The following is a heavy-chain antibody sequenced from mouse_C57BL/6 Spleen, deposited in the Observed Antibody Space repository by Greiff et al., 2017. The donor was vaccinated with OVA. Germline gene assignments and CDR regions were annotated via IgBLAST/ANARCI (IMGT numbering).Heavy chain of an antibody. J-gene: IGHJ3*01. CDR2: IYPGSGST. Sequence: QVQLQQPGAELVKPGASVKMSCKASGYTFTSYWITWVKQRPGQGLEWIGDIYPGSGSTNYNEKFKSKATLTVDTSSSTAYMQLSSLTSEDSAVYYCAREGYYGSSQAWFAYWGQGTLVTVSA. CDR3: AREGYYGSSQAWFAY. D-gene: IGHD1-1*01. CDR1: GYTFTSYW. V-gene: IGHV1-55*01.